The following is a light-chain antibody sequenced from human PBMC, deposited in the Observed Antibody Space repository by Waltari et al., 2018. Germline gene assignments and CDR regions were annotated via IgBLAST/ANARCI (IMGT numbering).Light chain of an antibody. CDR3: QQYNNWPPWT. J-gene: IGKJ1*01. Sequence: EIVLTQSPATLSLSPGERATLSCRASQSVSSYLAWYQQKPGQAPRLLIYDASNRATGIPARFSGSGSGTDFTLTISSLVPEDFAVYYCQQYNNWPPWTFGQGTKVEIK. V-gene: IGKV3-11*01. CDR1: QSVSSY. CDR2: DAS.